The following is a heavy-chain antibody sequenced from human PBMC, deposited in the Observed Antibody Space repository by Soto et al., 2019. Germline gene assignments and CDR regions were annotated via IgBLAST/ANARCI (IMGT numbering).Heavy chain of an antibody. Sequence: QVQLVQSGAEVKKPGASVKVSCKASGYTFTSYGISWVRQAPGQGLEWMGWINAYNANTKYAQKLQGRVTMTTDTSTSTAYMELRRLRPDDTAVFYCARDPVAGTYFDYWGQGTLVTVSS. CDR3: ARDPVAGTYFDY. CDR2: INAYNANT. V-gene: IGHV1-18*01. CDR1: GYTFTSYG. D-gene: IGHD6-19*01. J-gene: IGHJ4*02.